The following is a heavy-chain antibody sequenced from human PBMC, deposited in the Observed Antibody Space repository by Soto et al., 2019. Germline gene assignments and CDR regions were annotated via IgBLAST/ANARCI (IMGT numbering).Heavy chain of an antibody. J-gene: IGHJ4*02. CDR3: VRSPQEVVTPNFDY. D-gene: IGHD2-21*02. Sequence: QVQLQESGPGLVKPSQTLSLTCTVSGVSISRGGDYWGWVRQPPGKGLEWIGYMYYSGSLYFNPSLRSRLTMSADTSENQFSLRLSSVTDADTAVYYCVRSPQEVVTPNFDYWGQGTLVTVSS. CDR2: MYYSGSL. CDR1: GVSISRGGDY. V-gene: IGHV4-30-4*01.